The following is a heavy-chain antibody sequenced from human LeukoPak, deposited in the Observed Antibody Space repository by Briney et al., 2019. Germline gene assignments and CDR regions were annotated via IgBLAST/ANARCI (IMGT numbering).Heavy chain of an antibody. CDR3: ARVFWETVNTGYYSDF. V-gene: IGHV3-33*01. J-gene: IGHJ4*02. D-gene: IGHD3-22*01. CDR2: IWSDGSNK. Sequence: GGSLRLSCAASGFTFSTYGMHWVRQAPGKGLEWVAVIWSDGSNKYSADSVKGRFTISRDNSNNALHLQMNSLRAEDTAVYYCARVFWETVNTGYYSDFWGPGTLVTVSS. CDR1: GFTFSTYG.